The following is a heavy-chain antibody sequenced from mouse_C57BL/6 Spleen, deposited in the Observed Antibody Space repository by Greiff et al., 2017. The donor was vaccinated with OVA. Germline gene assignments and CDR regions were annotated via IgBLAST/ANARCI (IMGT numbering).Heavy chain of an antibody. CDR3: ARRITTVVFDY. CDR1: GYAFSSYW. J-gene: IGHJ2*01. D-gene: IGHD1-1*01. CDR2: IYPGDGDT. V-gene: IGHV1-80*01. Sequence: VQRVESGAELVKPGASVKISCKASGYAFSSYWMNWVKQRPGKGLEWIGQIYPGDGDTNYNGKFKGKATLTADKSSSTAYMQLSSLTSEDSAVYFCARRITTVVFDYWGQGTTLTVSS.